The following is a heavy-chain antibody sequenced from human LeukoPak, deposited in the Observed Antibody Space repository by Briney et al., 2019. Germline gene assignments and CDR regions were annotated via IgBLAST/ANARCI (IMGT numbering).Heavy chain of an antibody. D-gene: IGHD6-19*01. CDR3: ARDHEVVAGTWGAFDI. CDR2: INPNSGTT. CDR1: GYTFTDYY. Sequence: GASVKVSCKASGYTFTDYYMHWVRQAPGQGPEWMGRINPNSGTTNYAQKFQGRVTMTRDTSITTGYMELSSLRSDDTALYYSARDHEVVAGTWGAFDIWGQGTLVTVSS. J-gene: IGHJ3*02. V-gene: IGHV1-2*06.